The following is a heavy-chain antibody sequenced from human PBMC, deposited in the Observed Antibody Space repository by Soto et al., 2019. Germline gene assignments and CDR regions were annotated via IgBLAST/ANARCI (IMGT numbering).Heavy chain of an antibody. V-gene: IGHV3-23*01. CDR1: GFTFSSYA. J-gene: IGHJ6*02. CDR2: ISGSGGST. Sequence: GGSLRLSCAASGFTFSSYAMSWVRQAPGKGLEWVSAISGSGGSTYYADSVKGRFTISRDNSKNTLYLQMNSLRAEDTAVYYCSKDPSFEGATNYYYGMDVWGQGTTVTVSS. CDR3: SKDPSFEGATNYYYGMDV. D-gene: IGHD1-26*01.